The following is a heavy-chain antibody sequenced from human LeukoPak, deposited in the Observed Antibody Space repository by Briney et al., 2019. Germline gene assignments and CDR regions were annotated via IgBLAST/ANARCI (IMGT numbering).Heavy chain of an antibody. CDR1: GGSISSGRYY. J-gene: IGHJ6*03. Sequence: SETLSLTCTVSGGSISSGRYYWSWIRQPAGKGLEWIVRIYTSGSTNYKPSLKSRVIISVDTSKNQFSLKLSSVTAADTAVYYCASSQSSSYLNYHYYYMDVWGKGTTVTVSS. V-gene: IGHV4-61*02. CDR2: IYTSGST. D-gene: IGHD6-6*01. CDR3: ASSQSSSYLNYHYYYMDV.